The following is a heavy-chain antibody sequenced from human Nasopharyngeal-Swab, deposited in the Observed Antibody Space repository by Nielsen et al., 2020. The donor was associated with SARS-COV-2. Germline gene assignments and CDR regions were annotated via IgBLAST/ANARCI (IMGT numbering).Heavy chain of an antibody. J-gene: IGHJ4*02. CDR3: ARGGWLRPFDY. D-gene: IGHD5-12*01. CDR2: IYYSGST. Sequence: WIRQPLGKGLEWIGYIYYSGSTNYNPSLKSRVTISVDTSKNQFSLKLSSVTAADTAVYYCARGGWLRPFDYWGQGTLVTVSS. V-gene: IGHV4-59*01.